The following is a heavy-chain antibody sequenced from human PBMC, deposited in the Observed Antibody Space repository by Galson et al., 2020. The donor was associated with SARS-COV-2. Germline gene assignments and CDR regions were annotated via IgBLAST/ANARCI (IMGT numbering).Heavy chain of an antibody. J-gene: IGHJ6*02. CDR2: ISYDGSNK. V-gene: IGHV3-30*18. CDR3: AKDLKSPELLWCGELSSSWGMDV. CDR1: GFTFSSYG. Sequence: GGSLRLSCAASGFTFSSYGMHWVRQAPGKGLEWVAVISYDGSNKYYADSVKGRFTISRDNSKNTLYLQMNSLRAEDTAVYYCAKDLKSPELLWCGELSSSWGMDVWGQGTTVTVSS. D-gene: IGHD3-10*01.